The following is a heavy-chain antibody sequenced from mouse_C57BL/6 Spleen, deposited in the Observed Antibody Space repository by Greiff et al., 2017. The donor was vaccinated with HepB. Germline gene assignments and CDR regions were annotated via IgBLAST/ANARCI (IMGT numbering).Heavy chain of an antibody. Sequence: VQLQQSGAELVRPGTSVKVSCKASGYAFTNYLIEWVKQRPGQGLEWIGVINPGSGGTNYNEKFKGKATLTADKSSSTAYMQLSSLTSEDSAVYFCASALYDGYYGGFAYWGQGTLVTVSA. CDR3: ASALYDGYYGGFAY. J-gene: IGHJ3*01. CDR2: INPGSGGT. D-gene: IGHD2-3*01. CDR1: GYAFTNYL. V-gene: IGHV1-54*01.